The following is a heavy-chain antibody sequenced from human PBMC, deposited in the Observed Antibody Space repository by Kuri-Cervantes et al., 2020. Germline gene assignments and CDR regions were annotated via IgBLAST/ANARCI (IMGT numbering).Heavy chain of an antibody. D-gene: IGHD6-19*01. V-gene: IGHV3-21*01. CDR3: ARELAVAGFDY. CDR1: GFTFSSYS. CDR2: ISISSSYI. Sequence: ETLSLTCAASGFTFSSYSMNWVRQAPGKGLEWVPSISISSSYIYYADSVKGRFTISRDNAKNSLYLQMNSLRAEDTAVYYCARELAVAGFDYWGQGTLVTVSS. J-gene: IGHJ4*02.